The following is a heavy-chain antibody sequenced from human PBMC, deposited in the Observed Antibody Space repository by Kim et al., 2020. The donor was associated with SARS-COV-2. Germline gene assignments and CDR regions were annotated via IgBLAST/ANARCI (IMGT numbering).Heavy chain of an antibody. V-gene: IGHV5-51*01. J-gene: IGHJ4*02. D-gene: IGHD6-13*01. CDR2: IYPDDSDA. CDR3: ARQVVSSWFIDF. Sequence: GESLKISCKGSGYSFTNYWIGWVRQMPGKGLEWMGIIYPDDSDAKYSPSFQGQVTMSVDKSINTAYLQWSSLKASDTAMYYCARQVVSSWFIDFWGQGTLVNVSS. CDR1: GYSFTNYW.